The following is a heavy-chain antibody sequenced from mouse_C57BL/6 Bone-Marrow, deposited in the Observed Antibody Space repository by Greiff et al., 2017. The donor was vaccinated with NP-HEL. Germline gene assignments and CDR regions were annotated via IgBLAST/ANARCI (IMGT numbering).Heavy chain of an antibody. V-gene: IGHV2-5*01. J-gene: IGHJ4*01. Sequence: VQLVESGPGLVQPSQSLSITCTVSGFSLTSYGVHWVRQSPGKGLEWLGVIWRGGSTDYNAAFMSRLSITKDNSKSQVFFKMNSLQADDTAIYYCAQSYGSSYAYAMDYWGQGTSVTVSS. D-gene: IGHD1-1*01. CDR3: AQSYGSSYAYAMDY. CDR2: IWRGGST. CDR1: GFSLTSYG.